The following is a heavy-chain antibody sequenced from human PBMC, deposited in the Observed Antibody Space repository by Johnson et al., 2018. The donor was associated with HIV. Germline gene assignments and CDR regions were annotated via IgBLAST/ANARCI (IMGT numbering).Heavy chain of an antibody. D-gene: IGHD7-27*01. Sequence: QVQLVEFGGGLVQPGGSLRLSCVASGFPFSTYAIHWVRQAPGKGLAWVAVISYDGTKKYDVDSVKGRLTIYSDSAKNSRYLKLNSRRAEDTAVDYCARGRDSTGDGGAFDIWGQGTMVTVSS. CDR1: GFPFSTYA. J-gene: IGHJ3*02. CDR3: ARGRDSTGDGGAFDI. V-gene: IGHV3-30-3*01. CDR2: ISYDGTKK.